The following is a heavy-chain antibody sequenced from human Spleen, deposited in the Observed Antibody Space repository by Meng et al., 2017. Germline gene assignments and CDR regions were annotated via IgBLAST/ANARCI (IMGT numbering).Heavy chain of an antibody. CDR2: ISGSGGST. Sequence: GESLKISCAVSGFSFSSYAMSWVRQAPGKGLEWVSAISGSGGSTYYADSVKGRFTISRDNSKNTLYLQMNSLRAEDTAVYYCAMATTHGAYWGQGTLVTVSS. CDR1: GFSFSSYA. D-gene: IGHD5-24*01. CDR3: AMATTHGAY. J-gene: IGHJ4*02. V-gene: IGHV3-23*01.